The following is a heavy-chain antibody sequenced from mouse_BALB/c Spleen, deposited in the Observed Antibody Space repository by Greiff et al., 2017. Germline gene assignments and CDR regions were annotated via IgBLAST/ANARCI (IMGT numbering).Heavy chain of an antibody. CDR3: ARKAGTGLNYFDY. CDR2: ISSGSSTI. CDR1: GFTFSSFG. J-gene: IGHJ2*01. Sequence: EVQGVESGGGLVQPGGSRKLSCAASGFTFSSFGMHWVRQAPEKGLEWVAYISSGSSTIYYADTVKGRFTISRDNPKNTLFLQMTSLRSEDTAMYYCARKAGTGLNYFDYWGQGTTLTVSS. D-gene: IGHD3-3*01. V-gene: IGHV5-17*02.